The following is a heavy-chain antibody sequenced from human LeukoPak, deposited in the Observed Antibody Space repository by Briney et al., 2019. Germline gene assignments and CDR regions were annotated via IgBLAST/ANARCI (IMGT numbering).Heavy chain of an antibody. Sequence: GGSLRLSCAASGFTFSSYSMNWVRQAPGKGLEWVSYISSSSSTKYYADSVKGRFTISRDNAKDSLYLQMNSLRAEDTAVYYCARVWQQLVLVYYYYYMDVWGKGTTVTISS. CDR1: GFTFSSYS. J-gene: IGHJ6*03. V-gene: IGHV3-48*01. D-gene: IGHD6-13*01. CDR3: ARVWQQLVLVYYYYYMDV. CDR2: ISSSSSTK.